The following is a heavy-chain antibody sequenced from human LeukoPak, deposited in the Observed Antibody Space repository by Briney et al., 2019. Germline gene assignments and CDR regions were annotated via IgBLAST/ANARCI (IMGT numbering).Heavy chain of an antibody. CDR1: GYTFTSYA. CDR3: ARGAHIVATTLDY. Sequence: ASVKVSCKASGYTFTSYAMHWVRQAPGQRLEWMGWINAGNGNTKYSQKFQGRVTITRDTSASTAYMELSSLRSEDTAVYYCARGAHIVATTLDYWGQGTLVAVSS. V-gene: IGHV1-3*01. CDR2: INAGNGNT. D-gene: IGHD5-12*01. J-gene: IGHJ4*02.